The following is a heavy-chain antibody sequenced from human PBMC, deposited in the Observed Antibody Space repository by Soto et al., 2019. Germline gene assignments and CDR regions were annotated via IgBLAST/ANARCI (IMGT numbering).Heavy chain of an antibody. CDR2: IDPSDSYT. CDR3: ATVTNYYYYYGMDV. J-gene: IGHJ6*02. D-gene: IGHD4-17*01. Sequence: GECLKISCKGSGYSFTIYWISWVRQMPGKGLEWMGRIDPSDSYTNYSPSFQGHVTISADKSISTAYLQWSSLKASDTAMYYCATVTNYYYYYGMDVWGQGTTATVSS. CDR1: GYSFTIYW. V-gene: IGHV5-10-1*01.